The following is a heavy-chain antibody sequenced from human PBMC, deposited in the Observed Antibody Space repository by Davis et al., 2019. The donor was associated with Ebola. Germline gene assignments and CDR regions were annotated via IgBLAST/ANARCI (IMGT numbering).Heavy chain of an antibody. CDR1: GFTFGSFW. CDR3: AKDTSNIWFDI. J-gene: IGHJ3*02. Sequence: GGSLRLSCAASGFTFGSFWMSWVRQAPGQGLEWVANIYRDGSEKYYVDSVKGRFTVSRDNTKNSLYLQMNSLRAEDTAIYYCAKDTSNIWFDIWGQGTNVTVSS. CDR2: IYRDGSEK. V-gene: IGHV3-7*03. D-gene: IGHD1-26*01.